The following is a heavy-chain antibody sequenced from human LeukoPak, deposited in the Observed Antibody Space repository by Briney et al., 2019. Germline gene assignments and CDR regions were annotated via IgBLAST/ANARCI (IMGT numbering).Heavy chain of an antibody. D-gene: IGHD3-22*01. CDR1: GYTFSTCD. CDR3: ARRSFSDNYYGAFNL. CDR2: MNPNSGNT. V-gene: IGHV1-8*01. Sequence: GASVKVSCKASGYTFSTCDINWVRQATGQGLEWIGWMNPNSGNTGFAHKFQGRVTMTRDTSISTAYMELSSLRSDDTAVYYCARRSFSDNYYGAFNLWGQGTLVTVTS. J-gene: IGHJ4*02.